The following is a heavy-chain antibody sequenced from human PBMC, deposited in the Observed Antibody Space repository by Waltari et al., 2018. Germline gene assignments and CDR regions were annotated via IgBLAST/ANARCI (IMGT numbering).Heavy chain of an antibody. J-gene: IGHJ6*02. D-gene: IGHD3-22*01. CDR2: ISYNARNI. CDR1: EFPFSSYS. CDR3: ARDYCDRTNCHGMDV. V-gene: IGHV3-30*04. Sequence: QVQLVASGGGVVQPGKSLRLPCAASEFPFSSYSMHWFRQAPGKGLEWVAVISYNARNIYYVDSVKGRFTISRDNSRKTLFLQMSSLRAEDTAVYYCARDYCDRTNCHGMDVWGLGTTVTVSS.